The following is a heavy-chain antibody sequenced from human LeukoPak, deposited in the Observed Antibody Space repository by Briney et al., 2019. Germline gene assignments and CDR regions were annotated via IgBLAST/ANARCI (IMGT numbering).Heavy chain of an antibody. Sequence: ASVKVSCKASGYTFTSYDNNWVRQATGQGLEWMGWVNPNSGHTGYAQKFQGRVTMTRNTSISTAYMELSSLTSEDTAVYYCARGAPGSYCSGGSCPYFDYWGQGTLVSVSS. V-gene: IGHV1-8*01. CDR1: GYTFTSYD. D-gene: IGHD2-15*01. CDR3: ARGAPGSYCSGGSCPYFDY. J-gene: IGHJ4*02. CDR2: VNPNSGHT.